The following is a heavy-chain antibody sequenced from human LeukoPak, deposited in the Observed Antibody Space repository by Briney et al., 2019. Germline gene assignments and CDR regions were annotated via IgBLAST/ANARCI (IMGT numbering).Heavy chain of an antibody. D-gene: IGHD2-2*01. CDR1: TFTFSIYG. CDR3: AKVYLPCY. CDR2: IQYDGTNK. Sequence: GGSLRLSCASTFTFSIYGMHWVRQAPGKGLEWVAFIQYDGTNKYYADSVKGRFTISRDNSRNTLYLQMNSLRAEDTAVYYCAKVYLPCYWGQGTLVTVSS. J-gene: IGHJ4*02. V-gene: IGHV3-30*02.